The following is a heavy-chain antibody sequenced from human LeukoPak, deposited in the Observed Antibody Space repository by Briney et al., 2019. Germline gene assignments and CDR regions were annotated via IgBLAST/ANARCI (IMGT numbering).Heavy chain of an antibody. D-gene: IGHD3-10*01. J-gene: IGHJ4*02. V-gene: IGHV1-46*01. CDR3: AKVTYGSGTYGAFDS. CDR2: INPSGGST. Sequence: GASVKVSCKASGYTFTSYYMHWVRQAPGQGLEWMGIINPSGGSTSYAQKFQGRVTMTRDMSTSTVYMELSSLRAEDTAIYYCAKVTYGSGTYGAFDSWGQGTLVTVSS. CDR1: GYTFTSYY.